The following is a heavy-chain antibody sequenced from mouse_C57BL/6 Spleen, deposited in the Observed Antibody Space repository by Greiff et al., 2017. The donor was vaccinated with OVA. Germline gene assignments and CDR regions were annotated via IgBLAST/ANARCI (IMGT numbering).Heavy chain of an antibody. V-gene: IGHV1-53*01. CDR2: INPSNGGT. Sequence: QVQLQQPGTELVKPGASVKLSCKASGYTFTSYWMHWVKQRPGQGLEWIGNINPSNGGTNYNEKFKSKATLTVDKSSSTAYMQLSSLTSEDSAVYYGAREGVYYGSLYYAMDYWGQGTSVTVSS. D-gene: IGHD1-1*01. J-gene: IGHJ4*01. CDR1: GYTFTSYW. CDR3: AREGVYYGSLYYAMDY.